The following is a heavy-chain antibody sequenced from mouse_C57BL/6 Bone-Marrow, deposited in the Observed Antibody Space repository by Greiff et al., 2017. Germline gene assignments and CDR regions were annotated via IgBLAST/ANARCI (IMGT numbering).Heavy chain of an antibody. Sequence: VHLVESGAELVKPGASVKMSCKASGYTFTSYWITWVKQRPGQGLEWIGDIYPGSGSTNYNEKFKSKATLTVDTSSSTAYMQLSSLTSEDSAVYYCARDIYYGYDDWFAYWGQGTLVTVSA. J-gene: IGHJ3*01. V-gene: IGHV1-55*01. D-gene: IGHD2-2*01. CDR2: IYPGSGST. CDR3: ARDIYYGYDDWFAY. CDR1: GYTFTSYW.